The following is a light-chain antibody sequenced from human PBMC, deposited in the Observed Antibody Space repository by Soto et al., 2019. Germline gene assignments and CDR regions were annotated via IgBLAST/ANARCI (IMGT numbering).Light chain of an antibody. V-gene: IGLV2-11*01. J-gene: IGLJ1*01. CDR1: ISVVGGYNY. Sequence: QSVLTQPPSASRSPGQSVTLSCTASISVVGGYNYVSWYQQQSGKAPKLMIYDVGKRPSGVPDRFSGSKSGSTASLTISGLQTEDEADYYCCSYAGTYTYVFGTGTKVTVL. CDR3: CSYAGTYTYV. CDR2: DVG.